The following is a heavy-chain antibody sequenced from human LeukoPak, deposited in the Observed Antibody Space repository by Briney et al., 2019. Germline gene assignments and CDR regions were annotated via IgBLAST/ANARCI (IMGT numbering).Heavy chain of an antibody. CDR1: GFTFSSCA. Sequence: GGSLRLSCAASGFTFSSCAMSWVRQAPGKGLEWVSAISGSGGSTYYADSVKGRFTISRDNSKNTLFLQMNSLRAEDTAVYYCAKDKWGSGSYYNILYYYGMDVWGQGTTVTVSS. V-gene: IGHV3-23*01. CDR2: ISGSGGST. D-gene: IGHD3-10*01. J-gene: IGHJ6*02. CDR3: AKDKWGSGSYYNILYYYGMDV.